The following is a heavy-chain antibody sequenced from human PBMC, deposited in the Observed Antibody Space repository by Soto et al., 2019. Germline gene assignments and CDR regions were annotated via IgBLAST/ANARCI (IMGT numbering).Heavy chain of an antibody. CDR3: ARAGSGTTVTTRAIDY. D-gene: IGHD4-17*01. CDR2: IYYSGST. Sequence: QVQLQESGPGLVKPSQTLSLTCTVSGGSISSGDYYWSWIRQPPGKGLEWIGYIYYSGSTYYNPSLKSRVTISVDTSKTQFSRKLSSVTAADTAVYYCARAGSGTTVTTRAIDYWGQGTLVTVSS. V-gene: IGHV4-30-4*01. CDR1: GGSISSGDYY. J-gene: IGHJ4*02.